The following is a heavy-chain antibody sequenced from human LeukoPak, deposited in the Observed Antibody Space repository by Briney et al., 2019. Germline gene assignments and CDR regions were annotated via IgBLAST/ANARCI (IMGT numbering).Heavy chain of an antibody. D-gene: IGHD4-11*01. Sequence: GRSLRLSCAASGFTFSAYALHWVRQAPGKGLEWVALITYDGSNEDYADSVKGRLTISRDNSKNTLFLQMNSLRTDDTAVYFCARAVFSNDQRRFDLWGQGTLVTVSS. CDR3: ARAVFSNDQRRFDL. J-gene: IGHJ5*02. V-gene: IGHV3-30-3*01. CDR1: GFTFSAYA. CDR2: ITYDGSNE.